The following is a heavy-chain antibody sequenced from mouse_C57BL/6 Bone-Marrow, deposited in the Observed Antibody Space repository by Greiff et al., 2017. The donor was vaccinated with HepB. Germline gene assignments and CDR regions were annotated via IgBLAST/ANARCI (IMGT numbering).Heavy chain of an antibody. CDR2: IYPRSGNT. V-gene: IGHV1-81*01. CDR3: ARRGTVVATDYAMDY. J-gene: IGHJ4*01. CDR1: GYTFTSYG. D-gene: IGHD1-1*01. Sequence: VQLQQSGAELARPGASVKLSCKASGYTFTSYGISWVKQRTGQGLEWIGEIYPRSGNTYYNEKFKGKATLTADKSSSTAYMELRSLTSEDSAVYFCARRGTVVATDYAMDYWGQGTSVTVSS.